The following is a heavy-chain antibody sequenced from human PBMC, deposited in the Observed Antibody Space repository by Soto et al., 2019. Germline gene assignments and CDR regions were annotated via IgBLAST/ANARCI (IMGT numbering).Heavy chain of an antibody. CDR2: ITGSGDKT. CDR1: GFSLKNYA. Sequence: EVQLLESGGNLVQPGGSLRLSCAASGFSLKNYAMTWVRQAPGKGLEWVSGITGSGDKTYYPDSVKGRFIISRDNSENTLYLQMNSLRAEDTALYYCARDCSSSSCSVWRYWGQGTQVTVSS. CDR3: ARDCSSSSCSVWRY. J-gene: IGHJ4*02. V-gene: IGHV3-23*01. D-gene: IGHD2-2*01.